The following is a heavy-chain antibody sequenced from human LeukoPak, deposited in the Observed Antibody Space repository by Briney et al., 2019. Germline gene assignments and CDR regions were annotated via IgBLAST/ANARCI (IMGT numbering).Heavy chain of an antibody. J-gene: IGHJ4*02. CDR3: ARDSPPYYYDSSGWFPGDY. CDR2: IWHDGSNK. D-gene: IGHD3-22*01. Sequence: GGSLRLSCAASGFIFSNCGMHWVRQAPGKGLEWVAVIWHDGSNKYYADSVKGRFTISRDNSKNTLYLQMNSLRAEDTAVYYCARDSPPYYYDSSGWFPGDYWGQGTLVTVSS. V-gene: IGHV3-30*19. CDR1: GFIFSNCG.